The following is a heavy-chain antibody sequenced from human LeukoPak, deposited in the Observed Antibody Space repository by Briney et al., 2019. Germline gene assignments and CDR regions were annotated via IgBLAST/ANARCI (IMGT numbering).Heavy chain of an antibody. CDR2: ISYDGSNK. J-gene: IGHJ4*02. CDR3: AKDASAWVTFGGVSYYFDY. CDR1: GFTFSSYG. Sequence: GGSLRLSCAASGFTFSSYGMSWVRQAPGKGLEWVAVISYDGSNKYYADSVKGRFTISRDNSKNTLYLQMNSLRAEDTAVYYCAKDASAWVTFGGVSYYFDYWGQGTLVTVSS. V-gene: IGHV3-30*18. D-gene: IGHD3-16*01.